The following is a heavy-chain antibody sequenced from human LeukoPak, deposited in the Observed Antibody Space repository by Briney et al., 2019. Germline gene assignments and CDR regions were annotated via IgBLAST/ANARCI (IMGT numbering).Heavy chain of an antibody. J-gene: IGHJ4*02. V-gene: IGHV3-30*18. CDR1: GFTFSSYG. CDR2: ISYDGSNK. D-gene: IGHD6-13*01. CDR3: AKDRGGAAAGTLDY. Sequence: PGGSLRLSCAASGFTFSSYGMHCVRQAPGKGLEWVAVISYDGSNKYYADSVKGRFTISRDNSKNTLYLQMNSLRAEDTAVYYCAKDRGGAAAGTLDYWGQGTLVTVSS.